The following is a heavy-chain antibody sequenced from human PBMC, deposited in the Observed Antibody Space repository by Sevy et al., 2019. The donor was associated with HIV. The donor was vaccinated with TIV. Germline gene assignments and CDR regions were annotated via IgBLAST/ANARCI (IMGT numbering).Heavy chain of an antibody. D-gene: IGHD3-22*01. CDR2: INHSGST. CDR3: ARGLKRGSSGYYYNYYYYYGMDV. V-gene: IGHV4-34*01. Sequence: SETLSLTCAVYGGSFSGYYWSWIRQPPGKGLEWIGEINHSGSTNYNPSLKSRVTISVDTSKNQFSLKLRSVTAADTAVYYCARGLKRGSSGYYYNYYYYYGMDVWGQGTTVTVSS. J-gene: IGHJ6*02. CDR1: GGSFSGYY.